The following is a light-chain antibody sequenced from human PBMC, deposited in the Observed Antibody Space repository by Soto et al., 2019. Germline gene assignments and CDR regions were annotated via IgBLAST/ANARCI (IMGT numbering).Light chain of an antibody. V-gene: IGLV1-44*01. CDR2: SDD. J-gene: IGLJ2*01. CDR3: STWDDALNGVV. CDR1: SSNIGSNT. Sequence: QSVLTQSPSASGTPGQTVTISCSGSSSNIGSNTMNWYQQFPGTAPKLFIYSDDQRPSGVPDRFSGSRSGNSASLTISGLQSEDEADYFCSTWDDALNGVVFGGGTKLTVL.